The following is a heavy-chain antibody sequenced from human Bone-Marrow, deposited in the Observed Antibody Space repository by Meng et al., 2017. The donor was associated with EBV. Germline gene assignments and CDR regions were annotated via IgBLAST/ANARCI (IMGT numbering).Heavy chain of an antibody. V-gene: IGHV1-24*01. CDR3: ATSYGSGSYYNNY. J-gene: IGHJ4*02. D-gene: IGHD3-10*01. CDR1: GYTLTELS. CDR2: FDPEDGET. Sequence: VRVVHAGAEVQKPGASVKVCCKVSGYTLTELSMHWVRQAPGKGLEWMGGFDPEDGETIYAQKFQGRVTMTEDTSTDTAYMELSSLRSEDTAVYYCATSYGSGSYYNNYWGQGTLVTLSS.